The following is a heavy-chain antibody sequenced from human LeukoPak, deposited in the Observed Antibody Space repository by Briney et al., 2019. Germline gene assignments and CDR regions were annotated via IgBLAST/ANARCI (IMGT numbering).Heavy chain of an antibody. CDR1: GFTFSSYA. D-gene: IGHD6-13*01. V-gene: IGHV3-30*04. J-gene: IGHJ6*02. CDR2: ISYDGSNK. Sequence: TGGSLRLSCAASGFTFSSYAMHWVRQAPGKGLEWVAVISYDGSNKYYADSVKGRFTISRDNSKNTLYLQMNSLRAEDTAVYYCARDRLQLAPSFYYGMDVWGQGTTVTVSS. CDR3: ARDRLQLAPSFYYGMDV.